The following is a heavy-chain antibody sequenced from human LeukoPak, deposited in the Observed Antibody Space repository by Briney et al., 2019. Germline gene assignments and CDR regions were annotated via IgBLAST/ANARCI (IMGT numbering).Heavy chain of an antibody. Sequence: RGSLRLSCAASGFTFSSYDMHWVRQATGKGLEWVSAIGTAGDTYYPGSVKGRFTISRENAKNSLYLQMNSLRAEDTAVYYCARAVRTYYDFWSPHAFDIWGQGTMVTVSS. CDR1: GFTFSSYD. CDR2: IGTAGDT. V-gene: IGHV3-13*01. J-gene: IGHJ3*02. D-gene: IGHD3-3*01. CDR3: ARAVRTYYDFWSPHAFDI.